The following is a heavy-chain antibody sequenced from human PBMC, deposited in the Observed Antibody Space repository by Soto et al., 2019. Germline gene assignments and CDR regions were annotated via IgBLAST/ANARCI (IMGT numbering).Heavy chain of an antibody. CDR2: ISSSSSYI. CDR1: GFTFSSYS. J-gene: IGHJ6*02. V-gene: IGHV3-21*01. Sequence: GGSLRLSCAASGFTFSSYSMNWVRQAPGKGLEWVSSISSSSSYIYYADSVKGRFTISRDNAKNSLYLQMNSLRAEHTAVYYCARALMGGYGMDVWGQGTTVTVSS. CDR3: ARALMGGYGMDV.